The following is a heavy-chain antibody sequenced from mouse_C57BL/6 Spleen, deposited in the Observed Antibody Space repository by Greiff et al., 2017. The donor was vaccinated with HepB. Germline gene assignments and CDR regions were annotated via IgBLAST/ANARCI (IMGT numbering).Heavy chain of an antibody. V-gene: IGHV5-9*01. J-gene: IGHJ2*01. CDR3: ARHYYDYEVDY. CDR2: ISGGGGNT. CDR1: GFTFSSYT. Sequence: EVQGVESGGGLVKPGGSLKLSCAASGFTFSSYTMSWVRQTPEKRLEWVATISGGGGNTYYPDSVKGRFTISRDNAKNTLYLQMSSLRSEDTALYYCARHYYDYEVDYWGQGTTLTVSS. D-gene: IGHD2-4*01.